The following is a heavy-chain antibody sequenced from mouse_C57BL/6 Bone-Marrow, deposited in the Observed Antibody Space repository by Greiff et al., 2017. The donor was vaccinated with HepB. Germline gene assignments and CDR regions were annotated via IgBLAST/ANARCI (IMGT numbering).Heavy chain of an antibody. D-gene: IGHD1-1*02. Sequence: EVHLVESGGDLVKPGGSLKLSCAASGFTFSSYGMSWVRQTPDKRLEWVATISSGGSYTYYPDSVKGRFTISRDNAKNTLYLQMSSLKSEDTAMYYCARRGGDGPDYWGQGTTLTVSS. V-gene: IGHV5-6*01. CDR3: ARRGGDGPDY. CDR2: ISSGGSYT. J-gene: IGHJ2*01. CDR1: GFTFSSYG.